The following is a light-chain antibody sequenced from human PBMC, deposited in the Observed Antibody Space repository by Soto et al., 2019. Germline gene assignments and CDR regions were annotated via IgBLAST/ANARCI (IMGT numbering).Light chain of an antibody. CDR2: EVR. Sequence: QSVLTQPASVSGSPGQSITVSCTGTTSDVGGYNSVSWYQHHPGKAPKLIIYEVRKRPSGISSRFSGSQSGNTASLSISGLQAEDAADYYCSSYTTSTTYVFGTGTKVTVL. CDR3: SSYTTSTTYV. V-gene: IGLV2-14*01. CDR1: TSDVGGYNS. J-gene: IGLJ1*01.